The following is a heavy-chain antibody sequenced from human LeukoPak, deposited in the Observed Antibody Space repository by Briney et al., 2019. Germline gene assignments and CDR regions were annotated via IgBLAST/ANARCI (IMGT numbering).Heavy chain of an antibody. D-gene: IGHD1-14*01. V-gene: IGHV3-23*01. CDR2: ISGSGGST. CDR3: ARTSEALFDY. J-gene: IGHJ4*02. CDR1: GFTFSSYA. Sequence: GGSLRLSCAASGFTFSSYAMSWVRQAPGKGLEWVSAISGSGGSTYYADSVKGRFTISRDNAKNSLYLQMNSLRAEDTAVYYCARTSEALFDYWGQGTLVTVSS.